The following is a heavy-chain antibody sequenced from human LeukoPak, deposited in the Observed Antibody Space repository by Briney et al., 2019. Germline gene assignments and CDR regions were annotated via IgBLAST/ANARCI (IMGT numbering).Heavy chain of an antibody. D-gene: IGHD4-17*01. J-gene: IGHJ5*02. CDR3: ARSGRRGLLGTTVTSMRWFDP. CDR1: SGSISSSNYY. V-gene: IGHV4-61*02. Sequence: SQTLSLTCTVSSGSISSSNYYWSWLRQPAGTGLEWIGRISTIGSTNYNPSLNSRVTISIDTSKNQFSLKLSSVTAADTAVYYCARSGRRGLLGTTVTSMRWFDPWGQGTLVTVSS. CDR2: ISTIGST.